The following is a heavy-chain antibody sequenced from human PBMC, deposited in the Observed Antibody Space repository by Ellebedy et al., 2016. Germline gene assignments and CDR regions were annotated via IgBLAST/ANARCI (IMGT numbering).Heavy chain of an antibody. J-gene: IGHJ4*02. CDR2: INTGNGNT. V-gene: IGHV1-3*04. D-gene: IGHD3-3*01. Sequence: ASVKVSCKASGHTFSTYAVHWVRQAPGQRLEWMGWINTGNGNTKYSQKFQGRVTITRDTSASTAYMELSSLRSEDTAVYYCARDFGWAKVGGVDYWGQGSLVTVSS. CDR1: GHTFSTYA. CDR3: ARDFGWAKVGGVDY.